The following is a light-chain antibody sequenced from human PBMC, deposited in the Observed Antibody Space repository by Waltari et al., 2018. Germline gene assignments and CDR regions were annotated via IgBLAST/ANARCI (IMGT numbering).Light chain of an antibody. CDR3: ATWDASLDTWV. Sequence: QSVVTQPPSASGTPGQRVTLSCSGSSSNIGGDIVNWYQQFPGTAPKLLIYANNKRRAGYPGRFAVSRSCTSASLVISGLQSEDEADYYCATWDASLDTWVFGGGTKVTV. CDR1: SSNIGGDI. J-gene: IGLJ3*02. V-gene: IGLV1-44*01. CDR2: ANN.